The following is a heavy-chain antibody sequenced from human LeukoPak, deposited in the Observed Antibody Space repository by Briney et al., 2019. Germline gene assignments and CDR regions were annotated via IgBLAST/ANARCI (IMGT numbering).Heavy chain of an antibody. V-gene: IGHV4-59*01. CDR1: GGSISSYY. CDR3: ARANGDYGFDP. J-gene: IGHJ5*02. Sequence: SETLSLTCTVSGGSISSYYWSWIRQPPGKGLEWIGYIYYSGSTNYNPSLKSRVTISVDTSKNQFSLKLSSVTAADTAVYYCARANGDYGFDPWGQGTLVTVSS. D-gene: IGHD4-17*01. CDR2: IYYSGST.